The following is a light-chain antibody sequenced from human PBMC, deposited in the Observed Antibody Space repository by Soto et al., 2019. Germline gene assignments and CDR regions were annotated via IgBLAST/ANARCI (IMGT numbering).Light chain of an antibody. J-gene: IGKJ4*01. CDR1: QSVSSS. CDR2: DTS. CDR3: QQYNNWPPLP. Sequence: EIVMTQSPATLSVSPGESATLSCRASQSVSSSLAWYQQKPGQAPRLLIYDTSTRATGIPARFSGTRSGTEFTLTISSLQSEDFAVYYCQQYNNWPPLPFGGGTKVEIK. V-gene: IGKV3-15*01.